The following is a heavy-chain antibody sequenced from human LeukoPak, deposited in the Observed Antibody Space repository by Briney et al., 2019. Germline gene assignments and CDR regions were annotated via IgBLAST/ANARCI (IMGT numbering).Heavy chain of an antibody. CDR3: ARDPRPDYYDSSGFYPYFDR. D-gene: IGHD3-22*01. CDR1: GLSFSISV. CDR2: ISYDGNSK. V-gene: IGHV3-30*03. Sequence: GGSLRPSCAASGLSFSISVIHWVRQAPGKGLEWVAVISYDGNSKFYGDSVKGRFTISRDNSKNTLFLQMNSLRPDDTAVYYCARDPRPDYYDSSGFYPYFDRWGQGTLVTVSS. J-gene: IGHJ4*02.